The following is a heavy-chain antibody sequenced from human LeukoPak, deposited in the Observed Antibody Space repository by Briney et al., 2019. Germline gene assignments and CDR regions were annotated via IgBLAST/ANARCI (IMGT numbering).Heavy chain of an antibody. CDR3: ARVVPKQQLVDAFDI. V-gene: IGHV4-59*01. Sequence: PSRTLSLTCTVSGGSISSYYWSWIRQPPGKGLEWIGDVFYSGSTNYNPSLKSRVSISVDTSKKQLSLKLSSVTAADTAVYYCARVVPKQQLVDAFDIWGQGTMVTVSS. D-gene: IGHD6-13*01. CDR1: GGSISSYY. CDR2: VFYSGST. J-gene: IGHJ3*02.